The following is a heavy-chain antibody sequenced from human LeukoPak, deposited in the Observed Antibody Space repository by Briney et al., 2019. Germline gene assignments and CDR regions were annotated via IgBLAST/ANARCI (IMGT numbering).Heavy chain of an antibody. D-gene: IGHD3-10*01. Sequence: GGSLRLSCAASGFTFSSYDMHWVRQATGKGLEWVSAIGTAGDTYYPGSVKGRFTISRENAKNSLYLQMNSLRAGDTAVYYCARGSPGSPNPIFDYWGQGTLVTVSS. CDR1: GFTFSSYD. CDR3: ARGSPGSPNPIFDY. V-gene: IGHV3-13*01. J-gene: IGHJ4*02. CDR2: IGTAGDT.